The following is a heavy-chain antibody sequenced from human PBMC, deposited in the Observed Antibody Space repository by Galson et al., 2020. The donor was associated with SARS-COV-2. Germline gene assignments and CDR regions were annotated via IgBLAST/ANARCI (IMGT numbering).Heavy chain of an antibody. CDR2: VHHSGST. J-gene: IGHJ5*02. Sequence: SETLSLTCVVSGDSINSNYYWGWIRQSSGEGLEWIGSVHHSGSTYYNASLKSRATISADKTNNRLSLQLRSLSAEDTAVYYCARQGLIIPQSCFDPWGQGTLVTVSS. V-gene: IGHV4-38-2*01. CDR1: GDSINSNYY. CDR3: ARQGLIIPQSCFDP. D-gene: IGHD3-10*01.